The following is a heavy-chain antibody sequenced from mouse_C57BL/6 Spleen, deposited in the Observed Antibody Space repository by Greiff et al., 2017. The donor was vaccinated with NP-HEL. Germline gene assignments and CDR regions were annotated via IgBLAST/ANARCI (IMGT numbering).Heavy chain of an antibody. CDR2: INPYNGGT. Sequence: EVKVVESGPVLVKPGASVKMSCKASGYTFTDYYMNWVKQSHGKSLEWIGVINPYNGGTSYNQKFKGKATLTVDKSSSTAYMELNSLTSEDSAVYYCAREGFFDYWGQGTTLTVSS. CDR3: AREGFFDY. V-gene: IGHV1-19*01. CDR1: GYTFTDYY. J-gene: IGHJ2*01.